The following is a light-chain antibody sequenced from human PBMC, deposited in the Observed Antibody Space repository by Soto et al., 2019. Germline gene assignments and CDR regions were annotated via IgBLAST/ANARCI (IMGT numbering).Light chain of an antibody. CDR3: QQYNSYPWT. CDR2: DAS. CDR1: QSISSW. J-gene: IGKJ1*01. V-gene: IGKV1-5*01. Sequence: IQMTQSPSTLSASVGDRVAITCRASQSISSWLAWYQQKPGKAPKLLIYDASSLESGVPSRFSGSGSETEFTLTISSLQPDDFATYYCQQYNSYPWTFGQGTKVDI.